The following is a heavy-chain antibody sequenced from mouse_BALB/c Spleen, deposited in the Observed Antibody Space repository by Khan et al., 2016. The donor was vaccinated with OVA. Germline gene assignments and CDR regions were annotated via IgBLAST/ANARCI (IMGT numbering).Heavy chain of an antibody. CDR1: GFTFTNYG. CDR2: INSDSGET. D-gene: IGHD2-10*01. V-gene: IGHV9-3-1*01. CDR3: ARPPYFYYSLDH. J-gene: IGHJ4*01. Sequence: QIQLVQSGPDLMKPGETLKISCTASGFTFTNYGMHWVQQPPGKALEWMGLINSDSGETYYADDFKGRFDFSLETSAITAYLQMNNHKNEDTATYFCARPPYFYYSLDHWGQGTSVTVSS.